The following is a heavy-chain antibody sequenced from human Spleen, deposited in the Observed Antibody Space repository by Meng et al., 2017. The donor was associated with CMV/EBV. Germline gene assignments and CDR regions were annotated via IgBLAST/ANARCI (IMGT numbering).Heavy chain of an antibody. Sequence: GESLKISCAASGFTFSSYAMHWVRQAPGKGLEWVAVISYDGSNKYYADSVKGRFTISRDNSKKTLYLQMNSLRAEDTAVYYCARKFLQPYYYHDGPFDYWGQGTPVTVSS. CDR3: ARKFLQPYYYHDGPFDY. V-gene: IGHV3-30-3*01. CDR2: ISYDGSNK. D-gene: IGHD3-10*01. CDR1: GFTFSSYA. J-gene: IGHJ4*02.